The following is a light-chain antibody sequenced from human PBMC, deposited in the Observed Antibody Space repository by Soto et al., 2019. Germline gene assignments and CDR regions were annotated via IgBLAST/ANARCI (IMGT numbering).Light chain of an antibody. CDR3: QQYNNWPLT. V-gene: IGKV3-15*01. CDR2: GAS. J-gene: IGKJ4*01. Sequence: EIVMTQSPATLSVSPGERATLSCRASQSVSSNLDWYQQKPGQAPRLLIYGASTRATGIPARFSGSGSGTEFTLTISSLQSEDFAFYYCQQYNNWPLTFGGGTKVEIK. CDR1: QSVSSN.